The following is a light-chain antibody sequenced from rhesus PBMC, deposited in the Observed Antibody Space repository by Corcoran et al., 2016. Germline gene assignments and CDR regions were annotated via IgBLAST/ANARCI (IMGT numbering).Light chain of an antibody. Sequence: DIQMTQSPSSLSASVGDTVTITCRASQGISSYLHWFQQKPGKAPKLLIYTASSLESGVPSRFRGSGSGTKFTLTIRSLQPEDFAAYYCLQHNSYPLTFGGGTKVEIK. J-gene: IGKJ4*01. CDR2: TAS. CDR3: LQHNSYPLT. CDR1: QGISSY. V-gene: IGKV1-28*01.